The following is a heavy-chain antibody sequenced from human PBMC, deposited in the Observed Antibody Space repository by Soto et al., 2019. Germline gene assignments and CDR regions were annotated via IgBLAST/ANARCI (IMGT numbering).Heavy chain of an antibody. V-gene: IGHV3-23*01. CDR2: ISGSGGST. D-gene: IGHD3-16*01. Sequence: GESLKISCAASGFTFSSYAMSWVRQAPGKGLEWVSAISGSGGSTYYADSVKGRFTISRDNSKNTLYLQMNSLRAEDTAVYYCAKLLYDYIWGRFDYWGQGTLVTVSS. J-gene: IGHJ4*02. CDR1: GFTFSSYA. CDR3: AKLLYDYIWGRFDY.